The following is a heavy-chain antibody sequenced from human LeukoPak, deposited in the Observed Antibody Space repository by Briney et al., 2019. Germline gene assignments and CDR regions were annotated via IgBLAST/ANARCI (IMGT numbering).Heavy chain of an antibody. Sequence: SVKVSCKASGGTFSSYAISWVRQAPGQGLEWMGRIIPILGIANYAQKFQGRVTITADKSTSTAYMELSSLRSEDTAVYYCTRDGYYDSSGYYYVSFFDYWGQGTLVTVSS. CDR3: TRDGYYDSSGYYYVSFFDY. CDR2: IIPILGIA. CDR1: GGTFSSYA. J-gene: IGHJ4*02. V-gene: IGHV1-69*04. D-gene: IGHD3-22*01.